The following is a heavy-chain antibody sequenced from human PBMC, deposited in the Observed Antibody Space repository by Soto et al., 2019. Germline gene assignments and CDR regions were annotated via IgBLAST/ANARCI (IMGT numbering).Heavy chain of an antibody. Sequence: SSEALSLNCNVSDGSLTSSDYSWNWLRQAPGKGLEWLGFIYHTGTLYYNPALKSRYTISLHRSENQFSLKLNSLTDAGASVYFCARGHHSILFPHYVGSWGQGTLVTV. CDR3: ARGHHSILFPHYVGS. CDR1: DGSLTSSDYS. J-gene: IGHJ1*01. CDR2: IYHTGTL. D-gene: IGHD3-3*02. V-gene: IGHV4-30-2*01.